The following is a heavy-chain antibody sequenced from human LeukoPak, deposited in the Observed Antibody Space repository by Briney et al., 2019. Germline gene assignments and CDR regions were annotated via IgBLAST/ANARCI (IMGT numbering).Heavy chain of an antibody. CDR1: GYTFTGYY. V-gene: IGHV1-2*02. J-gene: IGHJ4*02. CDR2: INPNSGGT. CDR3: ARGAYYYDSSGLGLGY. Sequence: GASVKVSCKASGYTFTGYYMHWVRQAPGQGLEWMGWINPNSGGTNYAQKFQGRVTMTRDTSISTAYMELSRLRSDDTAVYFCARGAYYYDSSGLGLGYWGQGSLVTVSS. D-gene: IGHD3-22*01.